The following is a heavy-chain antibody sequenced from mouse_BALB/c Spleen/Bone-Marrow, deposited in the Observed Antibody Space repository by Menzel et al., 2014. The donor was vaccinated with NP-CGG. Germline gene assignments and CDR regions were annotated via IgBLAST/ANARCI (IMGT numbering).Heavy chain of an antibody. V-gene: IGHV5-17*02. CDR3: TRGGNWDDFDY. CDR2: ISSGSSTI. Sequence: EVKLVESGGGLVQPGGSRKLSCAASGFIFSSFGMHWVRQAPEKGLEWVAYISSGSSTIFYADTVKGRFTISRDNPRNTLFLQMTSLRSEDTAMYYCTRGGNWDDFDYWGQGTTHTVSS. CDR1: GFIFSSFG. D-gene: IGHD4-1*01. J-gene: IGHJ2*01.